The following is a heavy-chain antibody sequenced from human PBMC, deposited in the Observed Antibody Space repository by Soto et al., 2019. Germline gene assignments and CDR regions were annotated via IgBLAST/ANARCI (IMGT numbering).Heavy chain of an antibody. Sequence: GGSLRLSCAASGFTFSSYAMSWVRQAPGKGLEWVSAISGSGGSTYYADSVKGRFTISRDNSKNMLYLQMNSLRAEDTAVYYCLKDRRPRGLTIFGVVRLDPWGQGTLVTVSS. D-gene: IGHD3-3*01. CDR3: LKDRRPRGLTIFGVVRLDP. CDR1: GFTFSSYA. CDR2: ISGSGGST. J-gene: IGHJ5*02. V-gene: IGHV3-23*01.